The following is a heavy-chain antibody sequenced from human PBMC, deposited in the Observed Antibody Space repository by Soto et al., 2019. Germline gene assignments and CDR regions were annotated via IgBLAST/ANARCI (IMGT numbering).Heavy chain of an antibody. D-gene: IGHD2-8*02. V-gene: IGHV4-34*01. Sequence: QVQLQQWGAGLLKPSETLSLTCAVYGGSFSGYSWTWIRQPPGTGLEWIGGINHSGSTNYNPSLKSRVTISVDTSKNPFSLKLTSVTAADTAVYYCARDKITGLFDYWGQGTLVTVSS. CDR2: INHSGST. CDR1: GGSFSGYS. J-gene: IGHJ4*02. CDR3: ARDKITGLFDY.